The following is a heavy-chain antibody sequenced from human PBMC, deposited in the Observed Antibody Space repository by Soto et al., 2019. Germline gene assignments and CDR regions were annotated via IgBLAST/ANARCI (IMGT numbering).Heavy chain of an antibody. J-gene: IGHJ4*01. D-gene: IGHD3-10*01. CDR2: IYPGDSET. V-gene: IGHV5-51*01. Sequence: EVQLVQSGAEVKRPGESLKISCNGSAYTFTNYYIGWVRQVAGKGLEWMGIIYPGDSETTYSPSFQGQVPFSVDKSLTPTYVQRTSQKPPDTAIYSSPPPRHYHGAAFDSWGHGTLVTVSS. CDR3: PPPRHYHGAAFDS. CDR1: AYTFTNYY.